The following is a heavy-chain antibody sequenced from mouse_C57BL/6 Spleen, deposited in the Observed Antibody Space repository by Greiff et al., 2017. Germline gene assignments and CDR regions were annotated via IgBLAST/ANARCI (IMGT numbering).Heavy chain of an antibody. CDR3: ARKGYYGSSFYYFDY. J-gene: IGHJ2*01. Sequence: VQLQQPGAELVRPGSSVKLSCKASGYTFTSYWMDWVKQRPGQGLEWIGNIYPSDSETHYNQKFKDKATLTVDKSSSTAYMQLSSLTSEDSAVYYCARKGYYGSSFYYFDYWGQGTTLTVSS. D-gene: IGHD1-1*01. CDR1: GYTFTSYW. V-gene: IGHV1-61*01. CDR2: IYPSDSET.